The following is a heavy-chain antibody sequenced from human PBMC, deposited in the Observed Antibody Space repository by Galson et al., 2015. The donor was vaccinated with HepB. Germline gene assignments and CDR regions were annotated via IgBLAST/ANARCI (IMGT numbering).Heavy chain of an antibody. Sequence: QLQLQESGPGLVKPSQTLSLTCAVSGGPISSSNWWSWVRQPPGKGLEWIGKISHSGSTNYNPSLKSRVTISVDKSKNQFSLELSSVTAADTAVYYCARDSGSGNYFDTSGYYYWGQGTLVTVSS. V-gene: IGHV4-4*02. CDR1: GGPISSSNW. CDR2: ISHSGST. CDR3: ARDSGSGNYFDTSGYYY. D-gene: IGHD3-22*01. J-gene: IGHJ4*02.